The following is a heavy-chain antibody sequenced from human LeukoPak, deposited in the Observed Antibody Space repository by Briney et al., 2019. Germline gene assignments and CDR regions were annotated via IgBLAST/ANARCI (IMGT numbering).Heavy chain of an antibody. CDR3: AKPLYDYVWGSYRARDY. D-gene: IGHD3-16*02. CDR2: ISGSGGST. CDR1: GFTFSSYA. V-gene: IGHV3-23*01. Sequence: GGSLRLSCAASGFTFSSYAMSWVRQAPGKGLEWVSAISGSGGSTYYADSVKGRFTISRDNSKNTLYLQRNSLRAEDTAVYYCAKPLYDYVWGSYRARDYWGQGTLVTVSS. J-gene: IGHJ4*02.